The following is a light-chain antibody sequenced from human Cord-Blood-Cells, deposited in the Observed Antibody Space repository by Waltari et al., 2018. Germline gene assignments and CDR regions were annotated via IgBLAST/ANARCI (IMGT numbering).Light chain of an antibody. CDR2: AVS. J-gene: IGLJ2*01. Sequence: QSALTQPASVSGSPGQSITISCTGTSSDVGGYNYVPWYQQHPGKAPKLMIYAVSNRPSGVSNRFSGSKSGNTASLTISGLQAEDEADYYCSSYTSSSTPVVFGGGTKLTVL. CDR3: SSYTSSSTPVV. CDR1: SSDVGGYNY. V-gene: IGLV2-14*01.